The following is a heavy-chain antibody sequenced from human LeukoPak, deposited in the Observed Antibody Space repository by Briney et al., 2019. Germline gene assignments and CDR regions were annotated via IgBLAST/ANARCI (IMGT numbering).Heavy chain of an antibody. J-gene: IGHJ3*02. CDR1: GFTVSSNY. CDR3: ASKLLWFGELSDDAFDI. D-gene: IGHD3-10*01. Sequence: EGSLRLSCAASGFTVSSNYMSWVRQAPGKGLEWVSVIYSGGSTYYADSVKGRFTISRDNSKNTLYLQMNSLRAEDTAVYYCASKLLWFGELSDDAFDIWGQGTMVTVSS. V-gene: IGHV3-53*01. CDR2: IYSGGST.